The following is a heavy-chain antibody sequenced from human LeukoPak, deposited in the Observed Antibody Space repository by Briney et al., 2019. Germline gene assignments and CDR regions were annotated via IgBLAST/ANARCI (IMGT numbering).Heavy chain of an antibody. CDR3: AKVAGNSVSYGYSSDDY. Sequence: PGGSLRLSCAASGFTFSSYAMSWVRQAPGKGLEWVSAISGSGGSTYYADSVKGRFTISRDNSKNTLYLQMNSLRAEDTAVYYCAKVAGNSVSYGYSSDDYWGQGTLVTVSS. D-gene: IGHD5-18*01. CDR1: GFTFSSYA. CDR2: ISGSGGST. J-gene: IGHJ4*02. V-gene: IGHV3-23*01.